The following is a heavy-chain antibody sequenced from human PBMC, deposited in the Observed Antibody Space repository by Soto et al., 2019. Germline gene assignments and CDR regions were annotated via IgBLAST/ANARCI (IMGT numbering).Heavy chain of an antibody. Sequence: QLQLQESGPGLVKPSETLSLTCTVSGGSISSSSYYWGWIRQPPGKGLEWIGSIYYSGSTYYNPSLQSRVTISVDTSKNQFSLKLSSVTAADTAVYYCATTNQVDTAMVRDYWGQGTLVTVSS. V-gene: IGHV4-39*01. CDR2: IYYSGST. CDR3: ATTNQVDTAMVRDY. J-gene: IGHJ4*02. D-gene: IGHD5-18*01. CDR1: GGSISSSSYY.